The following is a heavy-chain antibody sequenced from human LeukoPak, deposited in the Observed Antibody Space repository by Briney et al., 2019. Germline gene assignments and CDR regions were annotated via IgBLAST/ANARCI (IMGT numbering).Heavy chain of an antibody. Sequence: GGSLRLSCAASGFTVSSNYMSWVRQAPGKGLEWVSVIYSGGSTYYADSVKGRFTISRDNSKNTLYLQMNSLRAEDTAVYYCARNSGYDYYYYYYMDVWRKGTTVTVSS. V-gene: IGHV3-53*01. CDR3: ARNSGYDYYYYYYMDV. D-gene: IGHD5-12*01. CDR1: GFTVSSNY. J-gene: IGHJ6*03. CDR2: IYSGGST.